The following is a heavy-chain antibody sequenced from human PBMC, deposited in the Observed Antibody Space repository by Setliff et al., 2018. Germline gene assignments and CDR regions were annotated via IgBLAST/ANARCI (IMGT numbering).Heavy chain of an antibody. Sequence: SETLSLTCTVSGGSISSGHYYWNWIRQPAGKGLEWIGRIYPSGGTNYNPSLKSRVTISVDTSKNHFSLKLTSVTAAATAVYYCARERYFDWFFEDWGHGTLVTVSS. D-gene: IGHD3-9*01. CDR2: IYPSGGT. CDR3: ARERYFDWFFED. CDR1: GGSISSGHYY. V-gene: IGHV4-61*02. J-gene: IGHJ4*01.